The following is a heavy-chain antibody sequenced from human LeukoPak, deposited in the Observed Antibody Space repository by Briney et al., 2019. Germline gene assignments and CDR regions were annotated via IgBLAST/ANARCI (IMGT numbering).Heavy chain of an antibody. Sequence: LSPPCSVSGDSVGSGSCYGSWIRRTTGKGLEWIGYIYYSGSTNYNPSLKSRVTISVDTSKNQFSLKLSSVTAADTAVYYCARCVPEPSSYYYYDYGMDVWGKGTTVTVSS. V-gene: IGHV4-61*01. CDR3: ARCVPEPSSYYYYDYGMDV. CDR1: GDSVGSGSCY. CDR2: IYYSGST. D-gene: IGHD1-14*01. J-gene: IGHJ6*04.